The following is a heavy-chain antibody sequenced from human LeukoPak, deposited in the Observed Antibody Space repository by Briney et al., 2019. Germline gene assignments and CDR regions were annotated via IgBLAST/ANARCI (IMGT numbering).Heavy chain of an antibody. CDR2: IRSKANSYAT. Sequence: GGSLRLSCAASGFTFSGSAMHWVRQASGKGLEWVGRIRSKANSYATAYAASVKGRFTISRDDSKNTAYLQMNSLKTEDTAVYYCTSRIDSLDYWAREPWSPSPQ. CDR3: TSRIDSLDY. V-gene: IGHV3-73*01. CDR1: GFTFSGSA. D-gene: IGHD3-9*01. J-gene: IGHJ4*02.